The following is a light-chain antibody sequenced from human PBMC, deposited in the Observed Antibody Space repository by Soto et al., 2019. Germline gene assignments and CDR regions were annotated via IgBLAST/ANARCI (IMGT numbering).Light chain of an antibody. CDR2: DVS. CDR3: QQYDKYST. CDR1: QTISVS. J-gene: IGKJ1*01. V-gene: IGKV1-5*01. Sequence: IQMTQSPSTLSASVGDTVTITCRASQTISVSLAWYRQKPGKAPNLLIYDVSTLQEGVPSRFSGSGSGTEFTLTVTRLQPDDFATYLCQQYDKYSTFGHGTKVDIK.